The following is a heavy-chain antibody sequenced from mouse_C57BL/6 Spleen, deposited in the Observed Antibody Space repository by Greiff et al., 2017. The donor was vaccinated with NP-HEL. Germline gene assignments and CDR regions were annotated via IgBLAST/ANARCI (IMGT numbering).Heavy chain of an antibody. CDR3: AREGDDYGFAY. V-gene: IGHV1-18*01. Sequence: EVQLQQSGPELVKPGASVKIPCKASGYTFTDYNMDWVKQSHGKSLEWIGDINPNNGGTIYNQKFKGKATLTVDKSSSTAYMELRSLTSEDTAVYYCAREGDDYGFAYWGQGTLVTVSA. D-gene: IGHD2-4*01. CDR1: GYTFTDYN. J-gene: IGHJ3*01. CDR2: INPNNGGT.